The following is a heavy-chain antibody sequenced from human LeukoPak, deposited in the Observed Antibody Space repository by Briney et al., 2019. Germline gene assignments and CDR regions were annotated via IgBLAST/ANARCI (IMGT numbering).Heavy chain of an antibody. Sequence: GGSLRLSCAASGFTFSSYWMSWVRQAPGKGLEWVANIKQDGSEKYHVDSVKGRFTISRDNAKSSLYLQMNSLRAEDTAVYYCARDRNYYNYFDYWGQGTQVTVSS. J-gene: IGHJ4*02. CDR2: IKQDGSEK. D-gene: IGHD3-10*01. V-gene: IGHV3-7*04. CDR1: GFTFSSYW. CDR3: ARDRNYYNYFDY.